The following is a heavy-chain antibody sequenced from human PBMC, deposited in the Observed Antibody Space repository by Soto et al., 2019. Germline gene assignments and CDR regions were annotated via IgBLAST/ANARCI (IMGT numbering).Heavy chain of an antibody. CDR1: GGTFSSYA. Sequence: QVQLVQSGAEVKKPGSSVKVSCKASGGTFSSYAISWVRQAPGQGLEWMGGIIPIFGTANYAQKFKGRVTITADESTSTAYMELSSLRSEDTAVYYCARSYCSGGSCYDYYYYGMDVWGQGTTVTVSS. J-gene: IGHJ6*02. CDR3: ARSYCSGGSCYDYYYYGMDV. D-gene: IGHD2-15*01. CDR2: IIPIFGTA. V-gene: IGHV1-69*01.